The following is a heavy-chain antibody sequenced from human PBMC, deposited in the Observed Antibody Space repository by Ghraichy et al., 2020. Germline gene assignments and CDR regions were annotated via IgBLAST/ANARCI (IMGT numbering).Heavy chain of an antibody. Sequence: GGSLRLSCAASGFTFNSYDMHWVRQAPGKGLEWVAIISYDGSNKYYADSVKGRFTISRDNSKNTLYLQMNSLRAEDTAVYYCAKSGSSTYGMDVWGQGTTVTVSS. V-gene: IGHV3-30*18. J-gene: IGHJ6*02. CDR3: AKSGSSTYGMDV. D-gene: IGHD6-6*01. CDR1: GFTFNSYD. CDR2: ISYDGSNK.